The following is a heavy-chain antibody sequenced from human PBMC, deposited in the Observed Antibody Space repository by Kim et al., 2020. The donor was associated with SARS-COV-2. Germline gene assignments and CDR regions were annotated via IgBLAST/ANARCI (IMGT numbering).Heavy chain of an antibody. V-gene: IGHV4-59*01. D-gene: IGHD4-4*01. J-gene: IGHJ3*02. CDR3: ARDRLQQNAFDI. Sequence: NYNPSLKSRVTISVDTSKNQFSLKLSSVTAADTAVYYCARDRLQQNAFDIWGQGTMVTVSS.